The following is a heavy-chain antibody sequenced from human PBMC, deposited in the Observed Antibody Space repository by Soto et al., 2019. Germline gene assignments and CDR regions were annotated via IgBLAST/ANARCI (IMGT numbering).Heavy chain of an antibody. V-gene: IGHV1-8*01. CDR2: MNANSGNT. J-gene: IGHJ3*02. CDR3: ARVRSWGAFDI. Sequence: ASVKVSCKASGNTFSSSDVNWVRQATGQGLEWMGWMNANSGNTGYAQKFQGRVTMTRNTSISTAYMELSSLRSEDTAVYYCARVRSWGAFDIWGQGTMVTVSS. CDR1: GNTFSSSD. D-gene: IGHD6-13*01.